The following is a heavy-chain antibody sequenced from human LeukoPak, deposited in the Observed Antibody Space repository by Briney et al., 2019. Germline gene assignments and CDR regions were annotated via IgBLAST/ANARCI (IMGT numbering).Heavy chain of an antibody. J-gene: IGHJ5*02. Sequence: PGGSLRLSCAASGFTFSSYAMHWVRQAPGKGLEWVAVISYDGSNKYYADSVKGRFTISRDNSKNTLYLQMNSLRGEDTAVYYCARSVVTPSSWFDPWGQGTLVTVSS. D-gene: IGHD4-23*01. V-gene: IGHV3-30-3*01. CDR3: ARSVVTPSSWFDP. CDR1: GFTFSSYA. CDR2: ISYDGSNK.